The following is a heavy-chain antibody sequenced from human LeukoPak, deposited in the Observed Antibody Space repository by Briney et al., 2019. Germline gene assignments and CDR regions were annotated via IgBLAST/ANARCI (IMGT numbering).Heavy chain of an antibody. Sequence: GASVKVSCKASGYTFTSYYMHWVRQAPGQGLEWMGIINPSGGSTSYAQKFQGRVIMTRDMSTSTVYMELSSLRSEDTAVYYCARGGIVGATKLDFDYWGQGTLVTVSS. V-gene: IGHV1-46*01. CDR1: GYTFTSYY. CDR2: INPSGGST. J-gene: IGHJ4*02. D-gene: IGHD1-26*01. CDR3: ARGGIVGATKLDFDY.